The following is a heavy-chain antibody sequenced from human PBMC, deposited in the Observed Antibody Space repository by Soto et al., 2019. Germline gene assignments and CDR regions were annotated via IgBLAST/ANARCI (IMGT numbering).Heavy chain of an antibody. J-gene: IGHJ5*02. Sequence: QVQLQESGPGLVKPSQTLSLTCTVSGGSISSGAYYWSGIRQHPGKGLEWIGFIFYTGSTYYNPSLPSRVMISVDTSKNQFSLNLSSVTAADTAVYYCARGSVTTVKVWEHWFDPWGQGTLVTVSS. V-gene: IGHV4-31*03. CDR3: ARGSVTTVKVWEHWFDP. CDR2: IFYTGST. D-gene: IGHD4-4*01. CDR1: GGSISSGAYY.